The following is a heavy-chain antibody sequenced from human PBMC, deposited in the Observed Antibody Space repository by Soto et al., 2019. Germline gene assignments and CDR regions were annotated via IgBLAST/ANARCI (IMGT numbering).Heavy chain of an antibody. CDR2: ISSSSSYL. J-gene: IGHJ4*02. CDR1: GFSFSSYS. Sequence: EVQLVESGGGLVKPGGSLRLSCAASGFSFSSYSMNWVRQAPGKGLEWVSSISSSSSYLYYADSVKGRFTISRDNAKNSLYLQMTSLRAEDTAVYYCASGAAAAADYWGQGTLVTVSS. V-gene: IGHV3-21*01. CDR3: ASGAAAAADY. D-gene: IGHD6-13*01.